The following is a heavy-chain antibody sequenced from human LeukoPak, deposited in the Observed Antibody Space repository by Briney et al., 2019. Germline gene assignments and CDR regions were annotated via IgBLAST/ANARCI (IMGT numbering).Heavy chain of an antibody. Sequence: PGRSLRLSRVASGFTFSGYGIHWVRQAPGKGLEWVAVIWFDGSKKYYADSVKGRFTISRDNSKNTLYLQMNSLRAEDTAVYYCTRENTMVRGVTLYYFDYWGHGALVTVSS. CDR3: TRENTMVRGVTLYYFDY. J-gene: IGHJ4*01. V-gene: IGHV3-33*01. CDR1: GFTFSGYG. CDR2: IWFDGSKK. D-gene: IGHD3-10*01.